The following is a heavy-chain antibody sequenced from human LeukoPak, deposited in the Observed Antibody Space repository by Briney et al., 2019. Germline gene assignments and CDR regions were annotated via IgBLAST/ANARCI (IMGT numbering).Heavy chain of an antibody. J-gene: IGHJ4*02. CDR2: ISISGSTI. CDR3: VRGSAGDS. CDR1: GFTFSSSE. D-gene: IGHD3-3*01. Sequence: GGSLRLSCAPSGFTFSSSEMNGFRQAPGKGLEWLSYISISGSTIYYADSVKGRFTISRDNAKNSLYLHMNSLRAEDTAVYYCVRGSAGDSWGQGTLVTVSS. V-gene: IGHV3-48*03.